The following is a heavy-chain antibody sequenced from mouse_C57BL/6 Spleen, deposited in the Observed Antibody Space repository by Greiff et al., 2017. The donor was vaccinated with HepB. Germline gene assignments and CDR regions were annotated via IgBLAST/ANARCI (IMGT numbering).Heavy chain of an antibody. D-gene: IGHD3-2*02. J-gene: IGHJ2*01. Sequence: VQLQQSGPVLVKPGASVKMSCKASGYTFTDYYMNWVKQSHGKSLEWIGVINPYNGGTSYNQKFKGKATLTVDKSSSTAYMELNSLTSEDSAVYYCAREGRQLRFLDDWGQGTTLTVSS. CDR3: AREGRQLRFLDD. CDR2: INPYNGGT. CDR1: GYTFTDYY. V-gene: IGHV1-19*01.